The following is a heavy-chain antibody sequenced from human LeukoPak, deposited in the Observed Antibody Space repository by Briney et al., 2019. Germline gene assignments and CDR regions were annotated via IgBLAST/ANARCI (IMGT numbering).Heavy chain of an antibody. CDR1: GYTFTGYH. Sequence: ASVKVSCKASGYTFTGYHIHWVRQAPGQGLEWMGRINPNSGDTNYAQKFQGRVTMTRDTSISTAYMELSRLRSDDTAVYYCAREHRAFDIWGQGTMVTVSS. CDR3: AREHRAFDI. J-gene: IGHJ3*02. V-gene: IGHV1-2*06. CDR2: INPNSGDT.